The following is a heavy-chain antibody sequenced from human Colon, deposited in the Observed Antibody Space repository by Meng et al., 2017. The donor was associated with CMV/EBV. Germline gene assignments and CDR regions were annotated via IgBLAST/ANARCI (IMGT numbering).Heavy chain of an antibody. Sequence: SGFTFSDYYMSWIRQAPGKGLEWVSHISETGSVIFYGDSVRGRFTISRDNAKNSLYLQMNSLRVEDTAVYYCARESVTKVRGDFDPWGQGTLVTVSS. D-gene: IGHD3-10*01. CDR2: ISETGSVI. J-gene: IGHJ5*02. CDR3: ARESVTKVRGDFDP. CDR1: GFTFSDYY. V-gene: IGHV3-11*04.